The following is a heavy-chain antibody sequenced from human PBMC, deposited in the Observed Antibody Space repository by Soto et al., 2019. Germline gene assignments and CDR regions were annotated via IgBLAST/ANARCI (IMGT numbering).Heavy chain of an antibody. D-gene: IGHD3-22*01. V-gene: IGHV1-3*01. Sequence: ASVKVSCKASGGTFSSYAITWVRQAPGQRPEWLGWINAGNSKTYYSEKFEGRVTFTRDTVATTVNMELTSLTSEDTAVYYCATPQDYEGCLDSWGKGTLVTVSS. CDR1: GGTFSSYA. CDR2: INAGNSKT. J-gene: IGHJ4*02. CDR3: ATPQDYEGCLDS.